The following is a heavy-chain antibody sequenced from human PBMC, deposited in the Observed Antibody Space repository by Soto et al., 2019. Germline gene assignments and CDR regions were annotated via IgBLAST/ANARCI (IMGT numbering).Heavy chain of an antibody. D-gene: IGHD3-10*01. Sequence: QVQLVQSGAEVKKLGASVKVSCKASGYTFTGYYMHWVRQAPGQGLEWMGWINPNSGGTNYAQKFQCWVTMTRDRSISTAYMELSRQRSHGTAVYSCARDVERFGVFAFDYLGQGTLVTVS. CDR2: INPNSGGT. V-gene: IGHV1-2*04. CDR3: ARDVERFGVFAFDY. CDR1: GYTFTGYY. J-gene: IGHJ4*01.